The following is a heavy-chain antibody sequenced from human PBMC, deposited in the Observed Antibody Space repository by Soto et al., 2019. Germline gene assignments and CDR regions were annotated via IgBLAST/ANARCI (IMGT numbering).Heavy chain of an antibody. CDR2: SYSSGGT. Sequence: GGSLRLSCAASGFTLAKYTMGWVRQTPRKGLEWVAESYSSGGTEYADSVKGRFTISRDNSKNTLFLQMKNLRVEDTALYYCAGGGKGSGWPNVYREVGGKGTRVTASS. CDR3: AGGGKGSGWPNVYREV. CDR1: GFTLAKYT. D-gene: IGHD6-25*01. J-gene: IGHJ6*03. V-gene: IGHV3-23*01.